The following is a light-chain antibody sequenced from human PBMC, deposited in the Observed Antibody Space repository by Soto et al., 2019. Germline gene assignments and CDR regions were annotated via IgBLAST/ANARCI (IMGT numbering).Light chain of an antibody. Sequence: DIQMTQSPSTLSASVGDRGTITCRASQNIYNWIAWYQQKPGKAPKFLIYDASTLESGVPSRFSGRGFGTEFSFTISSLQPEDFGTYYCQHMRTFGQGTKVEIK. CDR1: QNIYNW. CDR3: QHMRT. CDR2: DAS. V-gene: IGKV1-5*01. J-gene: IGKJ1*01.